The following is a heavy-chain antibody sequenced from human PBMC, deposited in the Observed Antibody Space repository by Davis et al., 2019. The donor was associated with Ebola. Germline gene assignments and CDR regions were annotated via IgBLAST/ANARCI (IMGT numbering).Heavy chain of an antibody. V-gene: IGHV3-9*01. CDR3: AKDSYSNPLGGMDV. D-gene: IGHD4-11*01. Sequence: PGGSLRLSCAASGFTFDDYAMHWVRQAPGKGLEWVSGISWNSGTIGYADSVKGRFTISRDNARNSLYLQMNSLRVDDTALYYCAKDSYSNPLGGMDVWGQGTTVTVSS. CDR1: GFTFDDYA. CDR2: ISWNSGTI. J-gene: IGHJ6*02.